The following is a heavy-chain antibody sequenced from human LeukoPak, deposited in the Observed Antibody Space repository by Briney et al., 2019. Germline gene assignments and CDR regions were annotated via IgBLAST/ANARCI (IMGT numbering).Heavy chain of an antibody. V-gene: IGHV1-2*06. D-gene: IGHD2-2*01. CDR2: INPNSGGT. CDR3: ARDFLVPAAPYIWFDP. Sequence: GASVKVSCKASGYTFTGYYMHWVRQAPGQGLEWMGRINPNSGGTNYAQKFQGRVTMTRDTSISTAYMELSRLRSDDTAVCYCARDFLVPAAPYIWFDPWGQGTLVTVSS. J-gene: IGHJ5*02. CDR1: GYTFTGYY.